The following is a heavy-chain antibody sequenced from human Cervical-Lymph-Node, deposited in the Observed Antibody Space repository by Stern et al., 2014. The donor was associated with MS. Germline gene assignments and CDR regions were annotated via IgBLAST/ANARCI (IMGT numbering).Heavy chain of an antibody. Sequence: VQLVESGAEVKKPGASVKVSCKASGYTFTSYGINWVRQAPGQGLEWMGWISAYTGNTNSAQKLQGRVTMTTDTSTSTAYMEMRSLRSDDTAVYYCARGVYSGYDWSYYYYYAMDVWGQGTTVTVSS. CDR3: ARGVYSGYDWSYYYYYAMDV. D-gene: IGHD5-12*01. V-gene: IGHV1-18*01. CDR2: ISAYTGNT. CDR1: GYTFTSYG. J-gene: IGHJ6*02.